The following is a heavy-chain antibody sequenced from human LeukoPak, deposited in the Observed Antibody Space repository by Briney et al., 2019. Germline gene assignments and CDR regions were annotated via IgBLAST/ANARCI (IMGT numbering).Heavy chain of an antibody. J-gene: IGHJ4*02. V-gene: IGHV3-30*04. CDR2: ISYDGIKK. CDR3: GREGVDYGGIDY. CDR1: GFTFSNYA. D-gene: IGHD4-23*01. Sequence: GGSLRLSCAASGFTFSNYAMHWVRQAPGKGLEWVSIISYDGIKKYHADSVKGRFTMSRDNSKNTLYLQMNSVRPEDTAVYYCGREGVDYGGIDYWGQGTLVTVSA.